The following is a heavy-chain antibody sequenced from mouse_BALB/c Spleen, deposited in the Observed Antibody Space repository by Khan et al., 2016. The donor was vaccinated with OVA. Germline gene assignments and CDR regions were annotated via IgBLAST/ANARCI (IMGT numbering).Heavy chain of an antibody. CDR2: IDPFNGGT. CDR3: ARGTFDY. V-gene: IGHV1S135*01. CDR1: GYSFTTYY. Sequence: VQLQQSGPELMKPGASVNTSCKASGYSFTTYYIHWVKQSHGKSLEWIGYIDPFNGGTDYNQKFKGKATLTVDKSSNTAYMHLSSLTSEDSAVYCCARGTFDYWGQGTLVTVSA. D-gene: IGHD3-3*01. J-gene: IGHJ3*01.